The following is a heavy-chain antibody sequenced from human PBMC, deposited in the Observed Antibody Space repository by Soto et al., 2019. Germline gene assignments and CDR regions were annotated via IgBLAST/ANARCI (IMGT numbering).Heavy chain of an antibody. CDR1: GFTFSSYS. D-gene: IGHD1-1*01. V-gene: IGHV3-21*04. CDR2: ISSSSSYI. CDR3: ARDQVERGIDY. Sequence: GGSLRLSCAASGFTFSSYSMNWVRQAPGKGLEWVSSISSSSSYIYYADSVKGRFTISRDNAKNSLYLQMNSLRAEDTAVYYCARDQVERGIDYWGQGTLVTVSS. J-gene: IGHJ4*02.